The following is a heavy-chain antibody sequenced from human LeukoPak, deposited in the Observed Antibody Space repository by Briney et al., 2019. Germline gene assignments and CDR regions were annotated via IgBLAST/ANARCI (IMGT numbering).Heavy chain of an antibody. CDR2: IYYSGST. CDR3: ARVLRHYDILTGYFVHAFDI. V-gene: IGHV4-61*08. CDR1: GGSISSGDYY. D-gene: IGHD3-9*01. J-gene: IGHJ3*02. Sequence: PSQTLSLTCTVSGGSISSGDYYWSWIRQPPGKGLEWIGYIYYSGSTNYNPSLKSRVTISVDTSKNQFSLKLSSVTAADTAVYYCARVLRHYDILTGYFVHAFDIWGQGTMVTVSS.